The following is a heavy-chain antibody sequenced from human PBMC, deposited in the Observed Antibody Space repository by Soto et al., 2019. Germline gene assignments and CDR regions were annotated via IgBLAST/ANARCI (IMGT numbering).Heavy chain of an antibody. CDR3: AREGEMPYYYYGLDV. D-gene: IGHD3-16*01. V-gene: IGHV1-18*01. J-gene: IGHJ6*02. CDR2: ISGYNGHT. Sequence: QVQLVQSGAEVRKPGASVKVSCKASGYTFTTYGISWVRQAPGQGLEWMGWISGYNGHTKYAQKFQGRVTMTTETSTNTDYMDRRNLRSDDTAVYYCAREGEMPYYYYGLDVWGQGTTVNVSS. CDR1: GYTFTTYG.